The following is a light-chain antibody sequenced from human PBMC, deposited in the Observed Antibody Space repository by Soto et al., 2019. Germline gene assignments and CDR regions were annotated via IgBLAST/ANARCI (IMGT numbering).Light chain of an antibody. Sequence: QSVLTQPASVSGSPVQSITISCTGTSSDVGNYNLVSWYQQHPGKAPKLMIYEGSKRPSGVSNRFSGSKSGNTASLTISGLQAEDEADYYCCSYAGSNTFVFGTGTKVTVL. J-gene: IGLJ1*01. V-gene: IGLV2-23*03. CDR2: EGS. CDR1: SSDVGNYNL. CDR3: CSYAGSNTFV.